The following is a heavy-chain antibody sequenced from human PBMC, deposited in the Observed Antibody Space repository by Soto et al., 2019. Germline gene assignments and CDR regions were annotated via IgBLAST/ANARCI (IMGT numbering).Heavy chain of an antibody. V-gene: IGHV3-23*01. CDR3: AKDPLARALWVEEGAFDI. CDR1: GFTFSSYA. J-gene: IGHJ3*02. CDR2: ISGSGGST. Sequence: GGSLRLSCAASGFTFSSYAMSWVRQAPGKGLEWVSAISGSGGSTYYADSVKGRFTISRDNSKNTLYLQMNSLRAEDTAVYYCAKDPLARALWVEEGAFDIWGQGTMVTVSS. D-gene: IGHD7-27*01.